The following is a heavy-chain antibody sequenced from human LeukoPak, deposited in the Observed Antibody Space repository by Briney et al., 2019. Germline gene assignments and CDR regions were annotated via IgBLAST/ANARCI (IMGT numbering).Heavy chain of an antibody. CDR1: GFTFSSYW. CDR2: IKQEGSEK. J-gene: IGHJ6*03. D-gene: IGHD3-3*01. V-gene: IGHV3-7*01. CDR3: ARRYYDFWSGYYKGSYYYYYMDV. Sequence: PGGSLRLSCAASGFTFSSYWMSWVRQAPGKGLEWVANIKQEGSEKYYVDSVKGRFTISRDNAKNSLYLQMNSLRAEDTAVYYCARRYYDFWSGYYKGSYYYYYMDVWGKGTTVTVSS.